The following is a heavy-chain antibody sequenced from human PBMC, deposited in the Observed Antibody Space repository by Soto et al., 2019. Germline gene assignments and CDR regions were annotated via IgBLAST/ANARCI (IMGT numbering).Heavy chain of an antibody. J-gene: IGHJ4*02. Sequence: QVQLVQSGAEVKKPGASVKVSCKASGYTFTSYGISWVRQAPGQGLEWMGWISTYNGNTKYAQKLQGRVTMTTDTSTITAYMELRRLRTNDTAVFYCAKEMVRGVGSDYRGPGTPLTVS. CDR1: GYTFTSYG. CDR3: AKEMVRGVGSDY. CDR2: ISTYNGNT. V-gene: IGHV1-18*01. D-gene: IGHD3-10*01.